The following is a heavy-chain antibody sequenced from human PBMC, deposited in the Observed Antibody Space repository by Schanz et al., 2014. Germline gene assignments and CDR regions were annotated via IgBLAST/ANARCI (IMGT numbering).Heavy chain of an antibody. CDR3: ARDDGGGCNQIDY. D-gene: IGHD2-15*01. V-gene: IGHV3-30*04. J-gene: IGHJ4*02. CDR1: GFSFSTYA. CDR2: ISGNGGEK. Sequence: QVQLVESGGGVVQPGRSLRLSCAASGFSFSTYAMHWVRQAPGKGLRCVAVISGNGGEKYYADSVKGRFTISRDNSENTLFLEMNSLRLEDTAVYYCARDDGGGCNQIDYWGQGALVTVSS.